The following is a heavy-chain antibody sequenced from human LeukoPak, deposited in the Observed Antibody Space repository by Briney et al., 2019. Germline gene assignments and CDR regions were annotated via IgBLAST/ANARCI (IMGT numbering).Heavy chain of an antibody. D-gene: IGHD1-14*01. CDR2: ISGSGDST. Sequence: GSLRLSCTASGFIFDTHTLTRVRQAPGKGLEWVASISGSGDSTNYGDSVKGRFTISRDNFKRTVHLEMSNLRAGDTAMYYCVRRAAVRGMDFWGLGTTVIVSS. CDR1: GFIFDTHT. J-gene: IGHJ6*02. CDR3: VRRAAVRGMDF. V-gene: IGHV3-23*01.